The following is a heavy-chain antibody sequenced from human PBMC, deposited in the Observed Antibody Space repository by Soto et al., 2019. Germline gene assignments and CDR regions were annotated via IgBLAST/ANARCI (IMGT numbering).Heavy chain of an antibody. CDR1: NGSISRYY. CDR2: IYYSGST. Sequence: TLSLTCPFSNGSISRYYLSLIPKTPFKLLEFIWYIYYSGSTNYNPSLKSRVTISVDTSKNQFSLKLSSVTAADTAVYYCARHRGILHPNMGSGSFNYYYYYMDVWGKGTTVTVSS. D-gene: IGHD3-10*01. V-gene: IGHV4-59*08. CDR3: ARHRGILHPNMGSGSFNYYYYYMDV. J-gene: IGHJ6*03.